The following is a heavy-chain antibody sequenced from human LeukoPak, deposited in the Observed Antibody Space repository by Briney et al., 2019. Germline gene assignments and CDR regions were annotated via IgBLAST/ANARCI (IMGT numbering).Heavy chain of an antibody. CDR2: INHSGST. Sequence: SETLSLTCAVYGGSFSGYYWSWIRQPPGKGLEWIGEINHSGSTNYNPSLESRVTISVDTSKNQFSLKLSSVTAADTAVYYCAREERFLEWLSPYYFDYWGQGTLVTVSS. CDR3: AREERFLEWLSPYYFDY. J-gene: IGHJ4*02. V-gene: IGHV4-34*01. D-gene: IGHD3-3*01. CDR1: GGSFSGYY.